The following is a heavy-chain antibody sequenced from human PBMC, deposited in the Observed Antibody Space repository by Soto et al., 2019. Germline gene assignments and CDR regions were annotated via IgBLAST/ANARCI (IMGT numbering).Heavy chain of an antibody. CDR3: SRDLGSVLSD. CDR1: GDSISSYY. J-gene: IGHJ4*02. CDR2: GHYSGSS. Sequence: SETLSLTCTLSGDSISSYYWTWIRQPPGKGLEWIGYGHYSGSSKYNPSLKSRVSIPVDTSKNQFSLKLSSVTAADTAFYYCSRDLGSVLSDWGQGTLVTVSS. V-gene: IGHV4-59*01. D-gene: IGHD2-8*02.